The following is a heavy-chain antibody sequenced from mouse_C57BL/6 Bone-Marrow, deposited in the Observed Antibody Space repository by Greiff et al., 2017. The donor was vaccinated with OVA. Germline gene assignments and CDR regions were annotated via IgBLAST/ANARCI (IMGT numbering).Heavy chain of an antibody. CDR3: ARESIEYYGSSYWYFEV. CDR2: INPYNGGT. D-gene: IGHD1-1*01. CDR1: GYTFTDYY. Sequence: EVQVVESGPVLVKPGASVKMSCKASGYTFTDYYMNWVKQSHGKSLEWIGVINPYNGGTSYNQKFKGKATLPVDKSSSTAYMELNSLTSEDSAVYYCARESIEYYGSSYWYFEVWGTGTTVTVSS. V-gene: IGHV1-19*01. J-gene: IGHJ1*03.